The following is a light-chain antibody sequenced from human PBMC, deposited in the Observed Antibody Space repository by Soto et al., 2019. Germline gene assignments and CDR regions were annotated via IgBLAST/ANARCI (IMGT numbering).Light chain of an antibody. CDR3: QHSSNWPLT. CDR1: QSVSSY. Sequence: EIVLTQSPATLSLSPGERATLSCRASQSVSSYLAWYQQKAGQAPRLLIYDASNRATGIPARFSGSGSGTDFTLTISSLEPEDFAVYFCQHSSNWPLTFGQGTRLEIK. CDR2: DAS. V-gene: IGKV3-11*01. J-gene: IGKJ5*01.